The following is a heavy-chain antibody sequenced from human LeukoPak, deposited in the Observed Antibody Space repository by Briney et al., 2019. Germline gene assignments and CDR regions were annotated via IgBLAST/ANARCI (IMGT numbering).Heavy chain of an antibody. J-gene: IGHJ4*02. CDR1: GGSISSYY. Sequence: PSETLSLTCTVSGGSISSYYWSWIRQPPGKGLEWIGYIYYSGSTNYNPSLKSRVTISVDTSKNQFSLKLSSVTAADTAVYYCARVVYSSGCFDYWGQGTLVTVPS. D-gene: IGHD6-19*01. CDR3: ARVVYSSGCFDY. CDR2: IYYSGST. V-gene: IGHV4-59*01.